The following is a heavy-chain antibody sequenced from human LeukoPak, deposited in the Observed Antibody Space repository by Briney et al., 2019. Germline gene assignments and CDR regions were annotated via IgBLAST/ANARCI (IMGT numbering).Heavy chain of an antibody. CDR3: AKDSWVGTGYYYYYYMDV. CDR2: ISYDGSNK. J-gene: IGHJ6*03. D-gene: IGHD3-10*01. Sequence: PGGSLRLSCAASGFTFSSYGMHWVRQAPGKGLEWVAVISYDGSNKYYADSVKGRFTISRDNSKNTLYLQMNSLRAEDTAVYYCAKDSWVGTGYYYYYYMDVWGKGTTVTVSS. CDR1: GFTFSSYG. V-gene: IGHV3-30*18.